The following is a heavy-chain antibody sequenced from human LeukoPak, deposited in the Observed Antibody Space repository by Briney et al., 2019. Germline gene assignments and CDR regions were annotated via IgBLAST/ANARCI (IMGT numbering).Heavy chain of an antibody. CDR1: GYDLNTYA. J-gene: IGHJ4*01. V-gene: IGHV1-18*01. Sequence: GASVKVSCKASGYDLNTYAFSWVRQAPGQGLEWMGWISSYNGKTENAKNFRGRVTLTTDISTGTAYMELRGLTSDDTVVYYCARDFAMVRVFDFWGQGTLVTVSS. CDR3: ARDFAMVRVFDF. D-gene: IGHD3-10*01. CDR2: ISSYNGKT.